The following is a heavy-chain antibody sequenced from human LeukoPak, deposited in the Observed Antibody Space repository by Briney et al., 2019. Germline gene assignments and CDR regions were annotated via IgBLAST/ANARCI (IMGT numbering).Heavy chain of an antibody. J-gene: IGHJ6*02. CDR3: ARSAYYYDSRGYHNYYHYGMDV. CDR2: ISDDGSNK. CDR1: GFTFSTYG. D-gene: IGHD3-22*01. Sequence: GGSLRLSCAASGFTFSTYGMHWVRQAPGKGLEWVAVISDDGSNKYYADSVKGRFTISRDNSKNTLCLQMNSLRAEDTAVYYCARSAYYYDSRGYHNYYHYGMDVWGQGTTVTVSS. V-gene: IGHV3-30*03.